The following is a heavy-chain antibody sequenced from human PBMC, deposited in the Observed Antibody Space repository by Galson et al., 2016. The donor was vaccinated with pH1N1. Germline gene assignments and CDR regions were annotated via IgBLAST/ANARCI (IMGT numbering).Heavy chain of an antibody. J-gene: IGHJ3*02. V-gene: IGHV5-51*03. CDR3: ARQYDFGDYRGNAFDI. Sequence: QSGAEVKKPGESLKISCKASGYRFTSYWIAWVRQVPGKGLEWVGVVNPGGSTIRYGPPFQGQVTISSDKSINTAYLQCISLKASDTATYYCARQYDFGDYRGNAFDIGGQGTMVIVSS. CDR1: GYRFTSYW. CDR2: VNPGGSTI. D-gene: IGHD4-17*01.